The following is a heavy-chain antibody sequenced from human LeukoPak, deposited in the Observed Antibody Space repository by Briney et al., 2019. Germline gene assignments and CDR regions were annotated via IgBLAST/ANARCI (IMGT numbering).Heavy chain of an antibody. J-gene: IGHJ5*02. CDR2: IYYSGST. D-gene: IGHD6-13*01. V-gene: IGHV4-61*08. CDR1: GGSISSGGYY. Sequence: KPSETLSLTCTVSGGSISSGGYYWSWIRQHPGKGLEWIGYIYYSGSTNYNPSLKSRVTMSVDTSKNQFSLKLSSVTAADTAVYYCARDRNAAAGYNWFDPWGQGTLVTVSS. CDR3: ARDRNAAAGYNWFDP.